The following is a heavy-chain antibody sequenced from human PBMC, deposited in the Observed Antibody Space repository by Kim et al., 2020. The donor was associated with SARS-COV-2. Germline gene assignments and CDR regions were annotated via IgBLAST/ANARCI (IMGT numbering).Heavy chain of an antibody. CDR3: AKSFSGCYFGYDY. J-gene: IGHJ4*02. Sequence: GGSLRLSCAASGFTFNTYCMHWVRQAPGKGLEWVAVISYDGSNKYYADSVKGRFTIARDNSKNTLYLQMNSLRIEDTAVYYCAKSFSGCYFGYDYWGQGTLVTVSS. CDR1: GFTFNTYC. CDR2: ISYDGSNK. D-gene: IGHD1-26*01. V-gene: IGHV3-30*18.